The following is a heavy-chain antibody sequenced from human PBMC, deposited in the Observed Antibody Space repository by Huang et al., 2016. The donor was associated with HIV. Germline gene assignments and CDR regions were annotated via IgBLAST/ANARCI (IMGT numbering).Heavy chain of an antibody. V-gene: IGHV1-24*01. Sequence: QVQLVESGAELKKPGASVRVSCKVSGYTVSELSLHWVRQAPEKGLEWMGGFDPEEGEQIYAQGWQGRVTMTENTSTDTAYMELSSLRPEDTAVYYCATSTPDVGAGVLRSAFDIWGQGTMVTVSS. CDR2: FDPEEGEQ. CDR3: ATSTPDVGAGVLRSAFDI. J-gene: IGHJ3*02. D-gene: IGHD2-15*01. CDR1: GYTVSELS.